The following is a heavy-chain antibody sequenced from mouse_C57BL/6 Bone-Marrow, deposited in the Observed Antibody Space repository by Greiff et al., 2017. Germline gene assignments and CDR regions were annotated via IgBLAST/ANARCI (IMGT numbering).Heavy chain of an antibody. CDR2: IYPGSGST. D-gene: IGHD1-1*01. J-gene: IGHJ2*01. Sequence: QVQLQQPGAELVKPGASVKMSCKASGYTFTSYWITWVKQRPGQGLEWIGDIYPGSGSTNDNEKFKSKATLTVDTSSSTAYMQLSSLTSEVYAVYYCARSPYGSIFDYWGQGTTLTVSS. CDR3: ARSPYGSIFDY. V-gene: IGHV1-55*01. CDR1: GYTFTSYW.